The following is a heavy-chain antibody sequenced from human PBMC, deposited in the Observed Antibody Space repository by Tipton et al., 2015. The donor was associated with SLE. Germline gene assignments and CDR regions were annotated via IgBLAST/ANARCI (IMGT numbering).Heavy chain of an antibody. CDR2: ISQSGRS. D-gene: IGHD6-6*01. CDR3: ARSSSSHYFDY. CDR1: GGSISSSSYY. V-gene: IGHV4-39*07. Sequence: GLVKPSETLSLTCTVSGGSISSSSYYWGWIRQSPGKGLEWIGDISQSGRSNYNPSLKSRVTISVDTSKNQFSLKVNSVTAADTTVYYCARSSSSHYFDYWGQGTLVTVSS. J-gene: IGHJ4*02.